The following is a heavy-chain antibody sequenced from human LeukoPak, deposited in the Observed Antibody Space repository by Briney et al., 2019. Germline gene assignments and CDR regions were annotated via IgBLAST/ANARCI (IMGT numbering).Heavy chain of an antibody. CDR3: ARGGHSSGWYLANWGYYYYGMDV. D-gene: IGHD6-19*01. Sequence: SETLSLTCSVSGDSISRSSYYWSWIRQPPGKGLEWIGYIYYSGSTNYNPSLKSRVTISVDTSKNQFSLKLSSVTAADTAVYYCARGGHSSGWYLANWGYYYYGMDVWGQGTTVTVSS. V-gene: IGHV4-61*01. J-gene: IGHJ6*02. CDR1: GDSISRSSYY. CDR2: IYYSGST.